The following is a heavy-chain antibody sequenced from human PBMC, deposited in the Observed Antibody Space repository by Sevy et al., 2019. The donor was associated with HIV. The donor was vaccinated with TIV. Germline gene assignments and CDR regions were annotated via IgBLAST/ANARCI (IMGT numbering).Heavy chain of an antibody. Sequence: ASGKVSCKASGGTFSSYAISWVRQAPGQGLEWMGGIIPIFGTANYAQKFQGRVTITADESTSTAYMELSSLRSEDTAVYYCARVLLWFGEPTNWFDPWGQGTLVTVSS. CDR1: GGTFSSYA. CDR2: IIPIFGTA. D-gene: IGHD3-10*01. V-gene: IGHV1-69*13. CDR3: ARVLLWFGEPTNWFDP. J-gene: IGHJ5*02.